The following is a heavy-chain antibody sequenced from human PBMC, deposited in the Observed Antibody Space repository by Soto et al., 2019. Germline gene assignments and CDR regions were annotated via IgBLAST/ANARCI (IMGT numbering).Heavy chain of an antibody. CDR2: INPANGNT. CDR3: TRSAISPYGGLIGPFDY. D-gene: IGHD3-16*02. V-gene: IGHV1-3*05. CDR1: GYTFTAYA. J-gene: IGHJ4*01. Sequence: QVQLAQSGAEERKPGASVKVSCEATGYTFTAYAMHWVRQAPGQRLEWMGWINPANGNTKYSQKFQGRLTITSDTSANTVYMELNSLTSEDTAMYYCTRSAISPYGGLIGPFDYWGHGNLVTVSS.